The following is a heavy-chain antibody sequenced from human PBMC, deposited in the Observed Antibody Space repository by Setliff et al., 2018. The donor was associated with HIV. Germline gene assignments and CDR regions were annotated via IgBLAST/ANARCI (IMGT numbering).Heavy chain of an antibody. CDR1: EFIFATYT. J-gene: IGHJ5*01. V-gene: IGHV3-21*06. CDR3: ARPLLRTNTVYGILGNWFDS. CDR2: ISSTGSDI. D-gene: IGHD2-8*01. Sequence: GGSLRLSCTTSEFIFATYTMNWIRQAPGRGLEWVSSISSTGSDIYYADSVKGRFTVSRDNAKSSLYLQINTLRVEDTAVYYCARPLLRTNTVYGILGNWFDSWGRGTLVTVSS.